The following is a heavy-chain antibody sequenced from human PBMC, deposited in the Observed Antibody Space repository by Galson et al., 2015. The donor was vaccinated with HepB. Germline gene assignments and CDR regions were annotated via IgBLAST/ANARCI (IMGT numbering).Heavy chain of an antibody. CDR2: ISAYNGNT. V-gene: IGHV1-18*04. J-gene: IGHJ3*02. D-gene: IGHD2-15*01. CDR1: GYTFTSYG. CDR3: ARDEGCSGGSCYLQSPDAFDI. Sequence: SVKVSCKASGYTFTSYGISWVRQAPGQGLEWMGWISAYNGNTNYAQKLQGRVTMTTDTSTSTAYMELRSLRSDDTAVYYCARDEGCSGGSCYLQSPDAFDIWGQGTMVTVSS.